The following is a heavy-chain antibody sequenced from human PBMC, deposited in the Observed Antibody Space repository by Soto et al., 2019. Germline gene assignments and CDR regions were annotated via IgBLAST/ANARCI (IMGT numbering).Heavy chain of an antibody. CDR3: ARERADSSSWFYGMDV. V-gene: IGHV1-69*13. CDR2: IIPIFGTA. CDR1: GGTFSSYA. Sequence: AVKVSCKASGGTFSSYAISWVRQAPGQGLEWMGGIIPIFGTANYAQKFQGRVTITADESTSTAYMELSSLRSEDTAVYYCARERADSSSWFYGMDVWGQGTTVTVSS. J-gene: IGHJ6*02. D-gene: IGHD6-13*01.